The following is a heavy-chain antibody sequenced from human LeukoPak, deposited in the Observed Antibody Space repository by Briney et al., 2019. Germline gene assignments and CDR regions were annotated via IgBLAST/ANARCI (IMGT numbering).Heavy chain of an antibody. J-gene: IGHJ4*02. V-gene: IGHV1-2*02. CDR1: GSTFTGYY. Sequence: VKVSFKASGSTFTGYYMHWVRQAPGQGLEWMGWINPNSGGTNYAQKFQGRVTMTRDTSISTAYMELSRLRSDDTAVYYCARLPILTGYSPLYFDYWGQGTLVTVSS. D-gene: IGHD3-9*01. CDR2: INPNSGGT. CDR3: ARLPILTGYSPLYFDY.